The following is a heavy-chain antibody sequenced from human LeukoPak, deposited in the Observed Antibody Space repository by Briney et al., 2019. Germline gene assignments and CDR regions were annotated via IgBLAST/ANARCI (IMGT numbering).Heavy chain of an antibody. V-gene: IGHV4-34*01. CDR3: ARVARRIAAAGRAFDP. CDR2: INHSGST. CDR1: GGSFSGYY. D-gene: IGHD6-13*01. J-gene: IGHJ5*02. Sequence: SETLSLTCAVYGGSFSGYYWSWIRQPPGKGLEWIGEINHSGSTNYNPSLKSRVTISVDTSKNQFSLKLSSVTAADTAVYYCARVARRIAAAGRAFDPWGQGTLVTVSS.